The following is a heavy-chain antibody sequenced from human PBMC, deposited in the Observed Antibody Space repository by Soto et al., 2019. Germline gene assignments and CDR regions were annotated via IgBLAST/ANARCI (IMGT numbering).Heavy chain of an antibody. CDR3: ARTVGAAYYLDF. D-gene: IGHD1-26*01. CDR2: IYTSGST. CDR1: GDSMTKYY. Sequence: QVQLQESGPGLVKPSETLSLTCTVSGDSMTKYYWSWIRQRAGKGLEWIGRIYTSGSTNYNPSLRSRVTMSIDTSNSHFSLKLKSVTAADTAVYYCARTVGAAYYLDFWGQGALVTVSS. J-gene: IGHJ4*02. V-gene: IGHV4-4*07.